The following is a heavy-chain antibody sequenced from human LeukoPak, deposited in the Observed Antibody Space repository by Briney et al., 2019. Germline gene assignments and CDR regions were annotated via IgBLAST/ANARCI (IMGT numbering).Heavy chain of an antibody. Sequence: GASVKVSCKASGYTFTNYYILWVRQAPGQGLEWMGRINPNTGGTNYVQKLQGRVTMTRDTSISTAYMELSRLRSDDTAIYFCATNIQENAFDIWGQGTMVTVSS. J-gene: IGHJ3*02. CDR2: INPNTGGT. V-gene: IGHV1-2*06. D-gene: IGHD2-8*01. CDR3: ATNIQENAFDI. CDR1: GYTFTNYY.